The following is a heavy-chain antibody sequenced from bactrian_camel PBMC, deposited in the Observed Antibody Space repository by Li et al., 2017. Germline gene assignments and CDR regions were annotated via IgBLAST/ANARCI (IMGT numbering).Heavy chain of an antibody. D-gene: IGHD1*01. Sequence: VQLVESGGGSVQAGGSLRLSCTASGFTFSYFGMSWVRQAPGKGLEWVSTITNGGTIKSYANSVKGRVTVSLDNAKNTVYLQLNNLQIEDTAMYYCQTAGARGQGTQVTVS. J-gene: IGHJ4*01. CDR1: GFTFSYFG. V-gene: IGHV3S40*01. CDR2: ITNGGTIK. CDR3: QTAGA.